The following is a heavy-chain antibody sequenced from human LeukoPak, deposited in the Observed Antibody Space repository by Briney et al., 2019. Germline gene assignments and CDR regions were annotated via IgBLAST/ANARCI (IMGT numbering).Heavy chain of an antibody. CDR2: INHSGST. CDR1: GGSFSGYY. D-gene: IGHD2-15*01. V-gene: IGHV4-34*01. J-gene: IGHJ3*02. Sequence: KPSETLSLTCAVYGGSFSGYYWSWIRQPPGKGPEWIGEINHSGSTNYNPSLKSRVTISVDTSKNQFSLKLSSVTAADTAVYYCAREGYCSGGSCYNAFDIWGQGTTVTVSS. CDR3: AREGYCSGGSCYNAFDI.